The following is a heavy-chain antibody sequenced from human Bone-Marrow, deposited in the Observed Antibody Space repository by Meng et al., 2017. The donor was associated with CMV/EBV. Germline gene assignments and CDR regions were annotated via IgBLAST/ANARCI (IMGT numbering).Heavy chain of an antibody. J-gene: IGHJ4*02. V-gene: IGHV4-39*07. CDR3: ARGQIGAYFDY. CDR1: GGSISSSSYY. Sequence: SETLSLTCTVSGGSISSSSYYWGWIRQPPGKGLEWIGSIYYSGSTYYNPSLKSRVTISVDTSKNQFSLKLSSVTAADTAVYYCARGQIGAYFDYWGQGTLFTVSS. D-gene: IGHD3-10*01. CDR2: IYYSGST.